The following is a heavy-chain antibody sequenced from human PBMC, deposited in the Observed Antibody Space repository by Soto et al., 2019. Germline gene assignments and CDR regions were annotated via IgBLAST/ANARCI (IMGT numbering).Heavy chain of an antibody. V-gene: IGHV4-4*07. Sequence: SETLSLTCTVSGGSISSYYWSWIRQPAGKGLEWIGRIYTSGSTNYNPSLKSRVTMSVGTSKNQFSLKLSTVTAADTAVYYCARDVYYDFWSGYYHRGWYFDLWGRGTLVTSPQ. J-gene: IGHJ2*01. CDR1: GGSISSYY. CDR2: IYTSGST. D-gene: IGHD3-3*01. CDR3: ARDVYYDFWSGYYHRGWYFDL.